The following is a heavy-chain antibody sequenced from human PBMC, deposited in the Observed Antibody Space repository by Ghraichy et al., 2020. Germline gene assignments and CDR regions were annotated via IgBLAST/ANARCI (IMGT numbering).Heavy chain of an antibody. J-gene: IGHJ4*02. CDR3: ARKLPFDY. V-gene: IGHV3-53*01. CDR2: IYKNGYT. CDR1: GFTVSSNY. D-gene: IGHD1-1*01. Sequence: LSLTCAASGFTVSSNYMSWVRQAPGKGLEWVSVIYKNGYTYYADFVKGRFTISRDNSKNTLYLQMNSLSAEDTAVYYCARKLPFDYWGQGTLVTVSS.